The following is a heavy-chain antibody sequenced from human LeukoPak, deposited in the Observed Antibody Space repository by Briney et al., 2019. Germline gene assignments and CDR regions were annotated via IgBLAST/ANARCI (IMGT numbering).Heavy chain of an antibody. CDR2: IYHGGST. CDR1: GGSISSGGYY. J-gene: IGHJ1*01. V-gene: IGHV4-30-2*01. D-gene: IGHD3-22*01. CDR3: ARESGSSGPDLEYFQH. Sequence: SQTLSLTCTVSGGSISSGGYYWSWIRQPPGKGLEWIGYIYHGGSTYYNPSLKSRVTISVDKSKNQFSLKLSSVTAADTAVYYCARESGSSGPDLEYFQHWGQGTLVTVSS.